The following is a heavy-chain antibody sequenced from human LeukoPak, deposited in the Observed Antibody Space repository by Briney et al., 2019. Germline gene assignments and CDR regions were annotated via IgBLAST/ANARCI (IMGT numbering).Heavy chain of an antibody. CDR2: ISWNSGSI. V-gene: IGHV3-9*01. J-gene: IGHJ4*02. CDR3: AKEAYSSSWYGLDY. CDR1: GFTFSSYA. Sequence: GGSLRLSCAASGFTFSSYAMHWVRQAPGKGLEWVSGISWNSGSIGYADSVKGRFTISRDNAKNSLYLQMNSLRAEDTALYYCAKEAYSSSWYGLDYWGQGTLVTVSS. D-gene: IGHD6-13*01.